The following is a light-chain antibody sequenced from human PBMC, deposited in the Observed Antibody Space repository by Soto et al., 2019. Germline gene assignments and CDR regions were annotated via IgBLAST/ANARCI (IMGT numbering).Light chain of an antibody. Sequence: DIQMTQSPSSLSASVGDRVTITCRASQSISSYLNWYQQKPGTAPKLLIYAASSLQSGVPSRFSGSGYGTDFTLTISSLQPEDFATYYYQQSYSTPPSTFGPGTKVDI. CDR1: QSISSY. CDR3: QQSYSTPPST. V-gene: IGKV1-39*01. J-gene: IGKJ3*01. CDR2: AAS.